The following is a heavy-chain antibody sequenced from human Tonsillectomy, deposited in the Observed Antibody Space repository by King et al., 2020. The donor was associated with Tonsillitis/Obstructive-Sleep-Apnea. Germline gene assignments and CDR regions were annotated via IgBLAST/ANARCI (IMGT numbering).Heavy chain of an antibody. J-gene: IGHJ6*02. CDR3: ARGACSSYYKYYGVDV. CDR2: IIPFLGTT. D-gene: IGHD2-2*01. CDR1: GNTFSTYA. Sequence: QLVQSGAEVKKPGSSVKVSCKASGNTFSTYAVSWVRQAPGQGLEWMGGIIPFLGTTNYAEKFQGRVTITADKSTSTAYMELSSLRSEDTAVYYCARGACSSYYKYYGVDVWGQGTTVTVSS. V-gene: IGHV1-69*10.